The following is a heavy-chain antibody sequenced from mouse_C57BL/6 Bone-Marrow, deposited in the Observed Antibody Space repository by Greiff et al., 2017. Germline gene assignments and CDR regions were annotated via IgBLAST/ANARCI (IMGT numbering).Heavy chain of an antibody. CDR1: GYTFTSYW. CDR3: VYDYDGYAMDY. D-gene: IGHD2-4*01. V-gene: IGHV1-64*01. J-gene: IGHJ4*01. Sequence: QVQLQQPVAELVKPGASVKLSCKASGYTFTSYWMHWVKQRPGQGLEWIGMIYPNSGSTNYNEKFKSKATLTVDKSSSTAYMQLSSLTSEDSAVYYKVYDYDGYAMDYWGQGTSVTVSS. CDR2: IYPNSGST.